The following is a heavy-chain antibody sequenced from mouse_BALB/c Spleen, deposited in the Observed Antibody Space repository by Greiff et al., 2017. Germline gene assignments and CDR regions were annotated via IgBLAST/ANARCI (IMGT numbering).Heavy chain of an antibody. Sequence: EVNVVESGGGLVKPGGSLKLSCAASGFTFSSYAMSWVRQTPEKRLEWVASISSGGSTYYPDSVKGRFTISRDNARNILYLQMSSLRSEDTAMYYCARFYYDYDFAYWGQGTLVTVSA. D-gene: IGHD2-4*01. CDR1: GFTFSSYA. CDR3: ARFYYDYDFAY. CDR2: ISSGGST. J-gene: IGHJ3*01. V-gene: IGHV5-6-5*01.